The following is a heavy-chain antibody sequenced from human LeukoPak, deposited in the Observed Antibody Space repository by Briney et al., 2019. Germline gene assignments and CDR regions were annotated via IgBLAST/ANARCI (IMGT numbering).Heavy chain of an antibody. D-gene: IGHD2-15*01. CDR3: ARPPTFGRGGYPFDY. J-gene: IGHJ4*02. V-gene: IGHV3-48*03. CDR1: GFTFSSYE. CDR2: ISSSGTTI. Sequence: PGRSLRLSCAASGFTFSSYEMNWVRQAPGKGLEWLSYISSSGTTIFYADSVKGRFSISRDNARNSLSLQMNSLRAEDTAVYYCARPPTFGRGGYPFDYWGQGTQVTVSS.